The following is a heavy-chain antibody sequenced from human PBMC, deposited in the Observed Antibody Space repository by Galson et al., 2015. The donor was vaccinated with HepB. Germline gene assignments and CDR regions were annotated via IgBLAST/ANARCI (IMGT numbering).Heavy chain of an antibody. CDR3: ARGDSGPAAMRGDDYYYGMDV. CDR1: GYTFTGYY. Sequence: SVKVSCKASGYTFTGYYMHWVRQAPGQGLEWMGWINPNSGGTNYAQKFQGWVTMTRDTSISTAYMELSRLRSDDTAVYYCARGDSGPAAMRGDDYYYGMDVWGQGTTVTVSS. V-gene: IGHV1-2*04. D-gene: IGHD2-2*01. CDR2: INPNSGGT. J-gene: IGHJ6*02.